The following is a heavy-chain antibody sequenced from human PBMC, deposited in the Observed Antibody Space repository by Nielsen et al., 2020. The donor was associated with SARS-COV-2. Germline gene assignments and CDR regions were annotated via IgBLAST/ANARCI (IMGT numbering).Heavy chain of an antibody. CDR2: IFSRDQT. CDR3: ARIHLWFGELWTLDY. D-gene: IGHD3-10*01. J-gene: IGHJ4*02. Sequence: WIRQPPGKALEWLAHIFSRDQTSYSTSLKSRLTISKDTSKSQVVLTMANMDPVDTATYYCARIHLWFGELWTLDYWGQGTLVTVSS. V-gene: IGHV2-26*01.